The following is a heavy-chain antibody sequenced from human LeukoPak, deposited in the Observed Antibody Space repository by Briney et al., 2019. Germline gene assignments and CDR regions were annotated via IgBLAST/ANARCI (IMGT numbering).Heavy chain of an antibody. CDR1: GGSIGSGGYY. V-gene: IGHV4-31*03. CDR3: ASGASYCSSTSCYLRGYSNYYFDY. CDR2: IYYSGST. Sequence: SETLSLTCTVSGGSIGSGGYYWSWIRQHPGKGLEWIGYIYYSGSTYYNPSLKSRVTISVDTSKNQFSLKLSSVTAADTAVYYCASGASYCSSTSCYLRGYSNYYFDYWGQGTLVTVSS. D-gene: IGHD2-2*01. J-gene: IGHJ4*02.